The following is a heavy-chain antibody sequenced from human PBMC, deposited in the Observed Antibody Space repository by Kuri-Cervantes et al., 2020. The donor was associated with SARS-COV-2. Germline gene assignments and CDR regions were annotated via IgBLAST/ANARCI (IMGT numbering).Heavy chain of an antibody. J-gene: IGHJ3*02. CDR3: ARERDYYGSGYI. CDR2: IIPIFGTA. CDR1: GGTFSNYA. V-gene: IGHV1-69*05. Sequence: SVKVSCKASGGTFSNYALSWVRQAPGQGLEWMGGIIPIFGTANYAQKFQGRVTITMDESTSTAYMELGSLRYEDTAVYYCARERDYYGSGYIWGQGTTVTVSS. D-gene: IGHD3-10*01.